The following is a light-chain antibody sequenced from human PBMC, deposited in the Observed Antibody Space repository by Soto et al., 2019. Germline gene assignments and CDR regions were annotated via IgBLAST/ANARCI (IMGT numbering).Light chain of an antibody. CDR1: RSDIGAYNF. Sequence: QSALTQPASVSGSPGQSITISCTGTRSDIGAYNFVSWYQQHPGEVRKLILYDVNVRPSGVSNRFSGSKSGNTASLTISGLQAEDEADYYCTSWTTSTTMIFGGGTQLTVL. CDR2: DVN. CDR3: TSWTTSTTMI. V-gene: IGLV2-14*03. J-gene: IGLJ2*01.